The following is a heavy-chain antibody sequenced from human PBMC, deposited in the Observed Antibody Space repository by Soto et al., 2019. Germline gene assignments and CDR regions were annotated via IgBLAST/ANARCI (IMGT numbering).Heavy chain of an antibody. Sequence: QVQLVESGGGVVQPGRSLRLSFAASGFTFSHYGIHWVRQAPGKGLEWLAVISYDGSNKHYADSVKGRFTVSRDNSKNTLYLQMNSLRAEDTAAYFCARYSGKYQGPIDYWGQGTLVTVSS. D-gene: IGHD1-26*01. CDR1: GFTFSHYG. J-gene: IGHJ4*02. CDR3: ARYSGKYQGPIDY. CDR2: ISYDGSNK. V-gene: IGHV3-30*03.